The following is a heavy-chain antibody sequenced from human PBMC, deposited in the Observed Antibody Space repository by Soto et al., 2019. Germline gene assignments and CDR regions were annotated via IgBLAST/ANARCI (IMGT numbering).Heavy chain of an antibody. V-gene: IGHV4-4*07. J-gene: IGHJ4*02. CDR1: GGSISGYY. Sequence: QVQLQESGPGLVKPSENLSLTCTVSGGSISGYYWSWIRQPAGKGLEWIGRMYNSERTNYNPSLKSRVTMSMDTSNNQFSLKLTSVTAADTAVYFCPRAPLAHSYLDLWGQGTLVTLSS. CDR2: MYNSERT. CDR3: PRAPLAHSYLDL.